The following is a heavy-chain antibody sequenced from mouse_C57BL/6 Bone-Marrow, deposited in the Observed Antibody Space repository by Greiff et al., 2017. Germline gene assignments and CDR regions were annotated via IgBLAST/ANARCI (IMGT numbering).Heavy chain of an antibody. CDR2: INPNNGGT. V-gene: IGHV1-18*01. CDR1: GYTFTDYN. J-gene: IGHJ2*01. Sequence: VQLQQSGPELVEPGASVKIPCKASGYTFTDYNMDWVKQSHGKSLEWIGDINPNNGGTIYNQKFKGKATLTVDKSSSTAYMELRSLTSEDTAVYYCARFSTVVGYFDYWGQGTTLTVSS. CDR3: ARFSTVVGYFDY. D-gene: IGHD1-1*01.